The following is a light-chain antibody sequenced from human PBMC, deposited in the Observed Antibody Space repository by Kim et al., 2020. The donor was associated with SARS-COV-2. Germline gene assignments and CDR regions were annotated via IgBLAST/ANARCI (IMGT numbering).Light chain of an antibody. CDR2: QDS. Sequence: VSPGQTASITCSGEKLGDKYACWYQQKPGQSPVLVIYQDSKRPSGIPERFSGSNSGNTATLTIGGTQAMDEADYYCQAWDSSTYVVFGGGTQLTVL. J-gene: IGLJ2*01. CDR1: KLGDKY. CDR3: QAWDSSTYVV. V-gene: IGLV3-1*01.